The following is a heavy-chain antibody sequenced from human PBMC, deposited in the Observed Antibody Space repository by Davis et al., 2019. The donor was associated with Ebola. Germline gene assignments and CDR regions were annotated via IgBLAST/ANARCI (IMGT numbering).Heavy chain of an antibody. V-gene: IGHV5-51*01. J-gene: IGHJ6*02. CDR3: ARPIAARTLYGMDV. CDR2: IFPGDSDT. CDR1: GYTFTTYW. Sequence: GESLKISCKVSGYTFTTYWIVWVRQMPGKGLECMGIIFPGDSDTRYSPSFQGQVTISADKSISTAYLQWSSLKASDTAMYYWARPIAARTLYGMDVWGQGTTVTVSS. D-gene: IGHD6-6*01.